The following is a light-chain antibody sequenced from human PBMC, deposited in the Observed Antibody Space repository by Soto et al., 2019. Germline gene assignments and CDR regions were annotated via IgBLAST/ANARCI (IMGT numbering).Light chain of an antibody. V-gene: IGKV3-20*01. Sequence: DIVLTQSPGTLSLSPGERAALSCMASQSVSSSYLAWYQQKPGQAPRLLIYGASNRATGIPDRFSGSGSGTDFTLTISRLEPEDFAVYYCQQYDNSPLTFGGGTKVDI. J-gene: IGKJ4*01. CDR3: QQYDNSPLT. CDR1: QSVSSSY. CDR2: GAS.